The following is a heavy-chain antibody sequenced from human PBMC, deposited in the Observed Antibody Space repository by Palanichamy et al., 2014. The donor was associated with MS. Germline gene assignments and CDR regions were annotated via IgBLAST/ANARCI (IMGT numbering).Heavy chain of an antibody. CDR2: ISAYNGNT. Sequence: VQXVQSGAEVKKPGASVKVSCKASGYTFTSYGISWVRQAPGQGLEWMGWISAYNGNTNYAQKLQGRVTMTTDTSTSTAYTELRSLRSDDTAVYYCAREGSSIAARVYFDYWGQGTLVTVSS. CDR1: GYTFTSYG. J-gene: IGHJ4*02. D-gene: IGHD6-6*01. V-gene: IGHV1-18*01. CDR3: AREGSSIAARVYFDY.